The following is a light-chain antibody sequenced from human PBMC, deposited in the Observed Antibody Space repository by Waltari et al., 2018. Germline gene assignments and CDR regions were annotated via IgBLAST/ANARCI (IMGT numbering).Light chain of an antibody. V-gene: IGKV3-20*01. J-gene: IGKJ4*01. CDR1: QSLRNNF. Sequence: EILLTQSPGTLSLSPGERATLSYRASQSLRNNFLGWYQQKPGQAPRLLIYDASRRATGIPDRFSGSGSGTDFTLTISRLEPEDFAVYFCQQYGRSPLTFGGGTKVEIK. CDR2: DAS. CDR3: QQYGRSPLT.